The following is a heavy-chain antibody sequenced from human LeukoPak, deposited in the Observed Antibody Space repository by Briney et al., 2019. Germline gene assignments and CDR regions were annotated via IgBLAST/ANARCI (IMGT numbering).Heavy chain of an antibody. Sequence: QPGRSLRLSCAASGFTFSSSAMHWVRQAPGKGLGWVAIISYDGSNKYYADSVKGRFTISRDNSKNTLYLQMNSLRAEDTAVYYCARTTYYYDSTPLDSWGQGTLVTVSS. CDR1: GFTFSSSA. V-gene: IGHV3-30-3*01. CDR2: ISYDGSNK. CDR3: ARTTYYYDSTPLDS. D-gene: IGHD3-22*01. J-gene: IGHJ4*02.